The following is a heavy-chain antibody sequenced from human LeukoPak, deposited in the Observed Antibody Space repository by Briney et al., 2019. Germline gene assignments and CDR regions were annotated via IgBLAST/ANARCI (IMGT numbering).Heavy chain of an antibody. J-gene: IGHJ4*02. D-gene: IGHD4-17*01. V-gene: IGHV3-30-3*01. CDR2: ISYDGSNK. CDR3: ARGDYGLDY. CDR1: GFTFSSYA. Sequence: GGSLRLSCAASGFTFSSYAMHWVRQAPGKGLEWVAVISYDGSNKYYADSVKGRFTIPRDNSKNTLYLQMNSLRAEDTAVYYCARGDYGLDYRGQGTLVTVSS.